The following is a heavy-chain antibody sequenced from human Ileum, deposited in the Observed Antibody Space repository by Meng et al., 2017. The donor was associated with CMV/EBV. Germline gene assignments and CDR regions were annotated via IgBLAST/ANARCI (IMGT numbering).Heavy chain of an antibody. D-gene: IGHD6-25*01. V-gene: IGHV1-2*02. Sequence: QVQLVQSGAELKKPGASVKVSCKASGYTFSDYYMHWVRQAPGQGFEWMGWINPYNGATDSAQKFQGRVTMTRDTSIDTAFMELTWLKFDDTAVYYCTRGPSSGAFDYWGQGTLVTVSS. CDR2: INPYNGAT. CDR1: GYTFSDYY. J-gene: IGHJ4*02. CDR3: TRGPSSGAFDY.